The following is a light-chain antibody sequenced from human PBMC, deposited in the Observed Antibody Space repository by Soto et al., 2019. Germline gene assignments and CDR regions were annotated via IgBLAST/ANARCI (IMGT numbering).Light chain of an antibody. CDR2: GAS. Sequence: IVRTHSPATLSVSRGEIATLSCRASQSVSSDLAWYHQKPGQAPRLLIYGASTRATGIPARFSGSGSGTEFTLTINSLQSEDFAVYYCQQYNNWPRTFGQGTKVDIK. J-gene: IGKJ1*01. V-gene: IGKV3-15*01. CDR1: QSVSSD. CDR3: QQYNNWPRT.